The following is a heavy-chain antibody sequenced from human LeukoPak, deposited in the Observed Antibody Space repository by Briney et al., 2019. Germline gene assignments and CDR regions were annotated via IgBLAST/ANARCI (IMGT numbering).Heavy chain of an antibody. J-gene: IGHJ4*02. Sequence: GGSLRLSCAASGFTFSSYEMNWVRQAPGKGLEWVSYISSSGSTIYYADSVKGRFTISRDNAKNSLYLQMNSLRAEDTAVYYCASSYRSSSYFDYWGQGTLVTVSS. CDR2: ISSSGSTI. D-gene: IGHD6-6*01. CDR1: GFTFSSYE. V-gene: IGHV3-48*03. CDR3: ASSYRSSSYFDY.